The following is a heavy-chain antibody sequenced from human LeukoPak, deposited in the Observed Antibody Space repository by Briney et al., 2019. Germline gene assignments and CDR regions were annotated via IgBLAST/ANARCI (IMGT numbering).Heavy chain of an antibody. D-gene: IGHD1-7*01. J-gene: IGHJ4*02. CDR2: MNPNSGNT. Sequence: ASVKVSCKASGYTFTSYDINWVRQATGQGREWMGWMNPNSGNTGYAQKFQGRVTMTSNTSISTAYMELSSLRCDDTAVYYCARRTHDYWGQGTLVTVSS. CDR3: ARRTHDY. V-gene: IGHV1-8*01. CDR1: GYTFTSYD.